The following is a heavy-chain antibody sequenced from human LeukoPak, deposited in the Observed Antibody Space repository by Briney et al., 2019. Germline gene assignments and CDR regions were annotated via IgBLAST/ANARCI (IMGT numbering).Heavy chain of an antibody. J-gene: IGHJ4*02. CDR1: GGSINNYY. Sequence: SETLSLTCAVSGGSINNYYWSWIRQPAGKGLEWIGRIYTSGSTNYNPSLKSRVTMSVDTSKNQFSLKLSSVTAADTAVYYCARDQGAAGPYGRWGYFDYWGQGTLVTVSS. V-gene: IGHV4-4*07. CDR2: IYTSGST. CDR3: ARDQGAAGPYGRWGYFDY. D-gene: IGHD6-13*01.